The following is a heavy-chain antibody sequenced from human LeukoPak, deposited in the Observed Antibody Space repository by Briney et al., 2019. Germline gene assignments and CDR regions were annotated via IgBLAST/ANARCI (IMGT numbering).Heavy chain of an antibody. CDR1: GFSLRSSGVG. Sequence: SGPTLVNPTQTLTLTCTFSGFSLRSSGVGVGWIRQPPGKALEWLALLYWDDDKRYSPSLKSRLTITKDTSKNQVVLTMTNMDPVDTGTYYCAHRRGAHPIDYWGQGTLVTVSS. D-gene: IGHD3-16*01. CDR3: AHRRGAHPIDY. J-gene: IGHJ4*02. V-gene: IGHV2-5*02. CDR2: LYWDDDK.